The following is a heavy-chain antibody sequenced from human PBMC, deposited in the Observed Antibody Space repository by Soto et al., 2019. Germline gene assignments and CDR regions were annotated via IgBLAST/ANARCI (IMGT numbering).Heavy chain of an antibody. V-gene: IGHV4-61*01. Sequence: KPSETLSLTCTVSGGSVSSGSYYWSWIRQPPGKGLEWIGYIYYSGSTNYNPSLKSRVTISVDTSKNQFSLKLSSVTAADTAVYYCARSYSGSWYSAYYYYGMDVWGQGTTVTVSS. CDR3: ARSYSGSWYSAYYYYGMDV. CDR1: GGSVSSGSYY. J-gene: IGHJ6*02. D-gene: IGHD6-13*01. CDR2: IYYSGST.